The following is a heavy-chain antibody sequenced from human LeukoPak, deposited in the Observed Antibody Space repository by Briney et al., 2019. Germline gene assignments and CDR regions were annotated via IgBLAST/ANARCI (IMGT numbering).Heavy chain of an antibody. Sequence: GGSLRLSCAASGFTFSSYSMNWVRQAPGKGLEWVSYISSSSSTIYYADSVKGRFTISRDNAKNSLYLQMNSLRAEDTAVYYCARDLEYSSSPAGGYYMDVWGKGTTVTVSS. V-gene: IGHV3-48*01. D-gene: IGHD6-6*01. J-gene: IGHJ6*03. CDR1: GFTFSSYS. CDR2: ISSSSSTI. CDR3: ARDLEYSSSPAGGYYMDV.